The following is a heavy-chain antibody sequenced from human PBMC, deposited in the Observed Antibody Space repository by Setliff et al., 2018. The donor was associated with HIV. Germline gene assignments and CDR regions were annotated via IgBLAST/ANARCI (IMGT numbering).Heavy chain of an antibody. V-gene: IGHV4-59*11. D-gene: IGHD4-17*01. Sequence: CTVSGASITSHYWSWIRQSPGRELEWIGYIYSTGSTNYNPSLQSRVSISMDASKNKFSLKVASVTSADTAVYYCAKGAGFYGDYTFDYWGQGNLVTVSS. CDR2: IYSTGST. CDR3: AKGAGFYGDYTFDY. CDR1: GASITSHY. J-gene: IGHJ4*02.